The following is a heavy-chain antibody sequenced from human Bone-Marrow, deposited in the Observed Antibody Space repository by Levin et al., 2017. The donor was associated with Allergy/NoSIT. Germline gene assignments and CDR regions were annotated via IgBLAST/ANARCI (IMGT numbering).Heavy chain of an antibody. V-gene: IGHV1-46*03. D-gene: IGHD2-21*02. Sequence: GESLKISCKASGYTFTSYYMHWVRQAPGQGLEWMGIINPSGGSTSYAQKFQGRVTMTRDTSTSTVYMELSSLRSEDTAVYYCARTANPTPGGWYFDLWGRGTLVTVSS. J-gene: IGHJ2*01. CDR3: ARTANPTPGGWYFDL. CDR1: GYTFTSYY. CDR2: INPSGGST.